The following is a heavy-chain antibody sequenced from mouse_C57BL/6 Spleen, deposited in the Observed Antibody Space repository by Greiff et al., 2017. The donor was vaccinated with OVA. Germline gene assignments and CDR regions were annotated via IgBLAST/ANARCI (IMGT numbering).Heavy chain of an antibody. J-gene: IGHJ4*01. CDR2: IDPSDSYT. D-gene: IGHD2-1*01. CDR3: ARLYYGNSFYAMDY. CDR1: GYTFTSYW. V-gene: IGHV1-69*01. Sequence: QVQLQQPGAELVMPGASVKLSCKASGYTFTSYWMHWVKQRPGQGLEWIGEIDPSDSYTNYNQKFKGKSTLTVDKSSSTAYMQLSSLTSEDSAVYYCARLYYGNSFYAMDYWGQGTSVTVSS.